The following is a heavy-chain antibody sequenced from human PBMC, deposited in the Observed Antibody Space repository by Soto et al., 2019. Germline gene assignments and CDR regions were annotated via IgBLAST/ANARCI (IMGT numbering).Heavy chain of an antibody. Sequence: VGSLRLSYVVSGVNFSSYAMHCVRQAPGKGLEWVAVISYDGSNKYYADSVKGRFTISRDNSKNTLYLQMNSLRAEDTAVYYCARGSYRSGWLRDAFDIWGQGTMVTVSS. J-gene: IGHJ3*02. CDR1: GVNFSSYA. V-gene: IGHV3-30-3*01. CDR3: ARGSYRSGWLRDAFDI. D-gene: IGHD6-19*01. CDR2: ISYDGSNK.